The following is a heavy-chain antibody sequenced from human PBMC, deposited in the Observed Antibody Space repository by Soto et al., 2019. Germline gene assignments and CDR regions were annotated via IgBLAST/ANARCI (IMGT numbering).Heavy chain of an antibody. CDR1: GYSFTSYW. CDR3: ARQGLGPVCGGDCLNDAFDI. J-gene: IGHJ3*02. V-gene: IGHV5-51*01. D-gene: IGHD2-21*02. Sequence: GESLKISCKGSGYSFTSYWIGWVRQMPGKGLEWMGIIYPGDSDTRYSPSFQGQVTISADKSISTAYLQWSSLKASDTAMYYCARQGLGPVCGGDCLNDAFDIWGQGTMVTVSS. CDR2: IYPGDSDT.